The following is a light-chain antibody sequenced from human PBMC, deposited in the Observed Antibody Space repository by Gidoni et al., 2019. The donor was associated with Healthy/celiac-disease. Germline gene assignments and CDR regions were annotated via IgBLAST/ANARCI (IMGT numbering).Light chain of an antibody. CDR2: AAS. V-gene: IGKV1-39*01. Sequence: DIQMTQSPSSLSASVGDSVTITCRASQDISSYLNWYQQKPGKAPKLLIYAASSLQSGVPSRFSGSGSGTDFTLTISSLQPEDFATYYCQQSYSTPRTFXXXTKVEIK. CDR3: QQSYSTPRT. J-gene: IGKJ1*01. CDR1: QDISSY.